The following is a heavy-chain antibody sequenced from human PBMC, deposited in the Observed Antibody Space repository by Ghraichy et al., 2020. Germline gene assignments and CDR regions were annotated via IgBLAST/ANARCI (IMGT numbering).Heavy chain of an antibody. CDR2: INHSGST. V-gene: IGHV4-34*01. CDR3: AGEVFEGWYFDV. CDR1: GGSFSGDF. Sequence: SETLSLTCAVYGGSFSGDFWSWIRKPPGKGLEWNGEINHSGSTNYNPSLKSRVTISIDTSKNQFFLKLSSVTAADSAVYFCAGEVFEGWYFDVWGRGTLVTVSS. J-gene: IGHJ2*01.